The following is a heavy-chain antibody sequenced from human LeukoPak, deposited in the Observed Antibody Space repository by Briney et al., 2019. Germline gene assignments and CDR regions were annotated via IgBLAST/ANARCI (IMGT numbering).Heavy chain of an antibody. D-gene: IGHD2-15*01. Sequence: SQTLSLTCTVSGGSINSGSYYWSWIRQPAGKGLEWIGRIYTSGSTNYNPSLKSRVTISVDTSKNQFSLKLSSVTAADTAVYYCARVRPSGSSCFDPWGQGALVTVSS. CDR1: GGSINSGSYY. V-gene: IGHV4-61*02. CDR2: IYTSGST. J-gene: IGHJ5*02. CDR3: ARVRPSGSSCFDP.